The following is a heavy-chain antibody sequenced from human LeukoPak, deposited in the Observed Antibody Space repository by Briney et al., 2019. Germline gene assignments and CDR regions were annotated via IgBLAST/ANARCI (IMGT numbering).Heavy chain of an antibody. J-gene: IGHJ3*02. Sequence: GGSLRLSCAASGFTFSSYSMNWVRQAPGKGLEWVSSISSSSSYIYYADSVKGRFTISRDNAKNSLYLQMNSLRAEDTAVYYCARHYDFWSGPTHDAFDIWGQGTMVTVSS. CDR1: GFTFSSYS. CDR3: ARHYDFWSGPTHDAFDI. D-gene: IGHD3-3*01. V-gene: IGHV3-21*01. CDR2: ISSSSSYI.